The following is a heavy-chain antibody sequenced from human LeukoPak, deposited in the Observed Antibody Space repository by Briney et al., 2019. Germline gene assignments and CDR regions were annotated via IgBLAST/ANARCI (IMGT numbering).Heavy chain of an antibody. CDR2: ISYDGSNK. Sequence: PGGTLRLSCAASGFTFSSYAMHWVPQAPGKGLEWVAVISYDGSNKYYADAVKGRFTISRDNTKNTLYLQMNSLRAEDTAVYSCARDHGTIAVAGTGYWGQGTLVTVSS. D-gene: IGHD6-19*01. V-gene: IGHV3-30*01. J-gene: IGHJ4*02. CDR3: ARDHGTIAVAGTGY. CDR1: GFTFSSYA.